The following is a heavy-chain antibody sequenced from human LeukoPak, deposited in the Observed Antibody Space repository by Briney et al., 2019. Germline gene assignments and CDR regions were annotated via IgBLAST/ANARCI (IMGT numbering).Heavy chain of an antibody. CDR2: IDYDGNT. CDR1: DDSITSTTYY. CDR3: ARDGYSSSWPN. Sequence: SETLSLTCTVSDDSITSTTYYWGWIRQPPGKGLGWIGSIDYDGNTHYNPSLNSRVTISLETSKSQFSLRLNSVTAADTAVYYCARDGYSSSWPNWGQGTLVTVSS. D-gene: IGHD6-13*01. V-gene: IGHV4-39*02. J-gene: IGHJ4*02.